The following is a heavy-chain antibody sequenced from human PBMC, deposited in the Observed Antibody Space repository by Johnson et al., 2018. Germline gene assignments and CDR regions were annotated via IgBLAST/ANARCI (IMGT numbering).Heavy chain of an antibody. V-gene: IGHV3-11*01. CDR3: GRDEATQRLRYFDWLLGYGMDV. Sequence: QVQLVESGGGLVKPGGSLRLSCAASGFTFSDYYMSWIRQAPGKGLEWVSYISSSGSTIYYADSVKGRFTISRDNAKNSLYLQMNSLRAEDTAVYYCGRDEATQRLRYFDWLLGYGMDVWGQGTTVTVSS. CDR2: ISSSGSTI. D-gene: IGHD3-9*01. J-gene: IGHJ6*02. CDR1: GFTFSDYY.